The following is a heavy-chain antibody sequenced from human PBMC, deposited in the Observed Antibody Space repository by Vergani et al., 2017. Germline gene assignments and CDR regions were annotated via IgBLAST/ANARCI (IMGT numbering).Heavy chain of an antibody. V-gene: IGHV5-51*01. J-gene: IGHJ4*02. CDR1: EYSFGNYW. D-gene: IGHD1-1*01. Sequence: EVEGGESGPEMRKPGESLKISCKVSEYSFGNYWIGWVRQMPGKGLEWMGIIYPADSDTRYSPSVQGQVTISADKSISTAFLQWDSLKSSDTALYYCARHTTYTDSWGQGTLVTVSS. CDR2: IYPADSDT. CDR3: ARHTTYTDS.